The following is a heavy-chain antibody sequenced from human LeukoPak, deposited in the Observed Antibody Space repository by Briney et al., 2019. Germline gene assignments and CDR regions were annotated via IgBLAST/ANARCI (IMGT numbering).Heavy chain of an antibody. J-gene: IGHJ4*02. V-gene: IGHV1-2*02. Sequence: ASVKVSCKASGYTFTDYYMHWVRQAPGQRLEWMGWINVNRGGTNYAQRFQGRVTMTRDTSITTAYMELSRLKSDDTAVYYCARRYCSSTSCYYFDYWGQGTLVTVSS. CDR2: INVNRGGT. CDR3: ARRYCSSTSCYYFDY. CDR1: GYTFTDYY. D-gene: IGHD2-2*01.